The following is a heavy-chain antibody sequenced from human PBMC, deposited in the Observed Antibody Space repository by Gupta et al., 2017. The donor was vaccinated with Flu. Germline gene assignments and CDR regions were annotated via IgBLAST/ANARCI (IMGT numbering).Heavy chain of an antibody. J-gene: IGHJ2*01. V-gene: IGHV1-3*01. CDR2: ITPNNGNT. Sequence: QVQLVQSGAEVKKPGASVKVSCEASEFTFTDYSLHWVRQAPGQRLEWMGWITPNNGNTKYSQKFQGRVTFTGHTPATTAYMELRSLRSEDTAVYYCARGTANWNFDLWGRGTLVTVSS. CDR3: ARGTANWNFDL. CDR1: EFTFTDYS.